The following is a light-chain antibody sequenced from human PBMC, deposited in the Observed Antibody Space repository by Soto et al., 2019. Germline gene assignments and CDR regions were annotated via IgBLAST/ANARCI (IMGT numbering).Light chain of an antibody. CDR3: QQYGSSPFT. CDR1: QSVSTNY. V-gene: IGKV3-20*01. Sequence: EIVLTQSPGTLSLSPGERATLSCRASQSVSTNYLTWYQKKPGQAPRLLIYGASSRTTGIPHRFSGSGSGADFTLTISRLEPEDFSVYYCQQYGSSPFTFGPGTKVDIK. CDR2: GAS. J-gene: IGKJ3*01.